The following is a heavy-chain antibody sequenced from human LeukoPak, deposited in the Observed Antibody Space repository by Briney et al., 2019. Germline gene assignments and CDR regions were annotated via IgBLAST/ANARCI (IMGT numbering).Heavy chain of an antibody. CDR2: IYYSGST. Sequence: SETLSLTCTVSGGSISSYYWSWIRQPPGKGLEWIGYIYYSGSTNYNPSLKSRVTISVDTSKNQFSLKLSSVTAADTAVYYCAREIWGPYSRRVDIWGQGTMVTVSS. V-gene: IGHV4-59*12. J-gene: IGHJ3*02. CDR3: AREIWGPYSRRVDI. D-gene: IGHD6-13*01. CDR1: GGSISSYY.